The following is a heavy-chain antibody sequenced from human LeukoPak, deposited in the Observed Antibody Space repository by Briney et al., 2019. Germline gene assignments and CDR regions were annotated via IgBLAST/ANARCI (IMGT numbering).Heavy chain of an antibody. V-gene: IGHV4-59*11. CDR1: GGSISNHY. CDR2: VYFSGTI. J-gene: IGHJ4*02. D-gene: IGHD3-10*02. CDR3: ARAVFEGSTLSH. Sequence: SETLSLTCTVYGGSISNHYCTWIRQPPGKGLAWVGYVYFSGTINYTPSLKTRVTISMDTSKNQFSLNLNSVTAADTAVYYCARAVFEGSTLSHWGQGMLVTVSS.